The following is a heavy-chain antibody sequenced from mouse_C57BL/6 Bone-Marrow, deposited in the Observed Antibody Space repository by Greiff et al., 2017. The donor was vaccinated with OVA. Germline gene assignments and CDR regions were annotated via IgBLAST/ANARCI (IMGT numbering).Heavy chain of an antibody. J-gene: IGHJ1*03. Sequence: VQLQQSGAELARPGASVKLSCKASGYTFTSYGISWVKQRTGQGPEWIGEIYPRSGNTYYNEKFKGKATLTADKSSSTAYMELRSLTSEGSAVYFCARRARYGSSHWYFDVWGTGTTVTVSS. V-gene: IGHV1-81*01. D-gene: IGHD1-1*01. CDR3: ARRARYGSSHWYFDV. CDR1: GYTFTSYG. CDR2: IYPRSGNT.